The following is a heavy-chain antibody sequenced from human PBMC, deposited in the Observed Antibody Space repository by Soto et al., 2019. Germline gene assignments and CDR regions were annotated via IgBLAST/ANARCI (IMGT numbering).Heavy chain of an antibody. V-gene: IGHV4-4*07. CDR3: ARDSPSSGRSFDL. D-gene: IGHD1-26*01. CDR2: IFHTGAT. CDR1: GVSITSNY. Sequence: QVHLKESGPGLVKPSETLSLTCNVSGVSITSNYWNWVRQPAGKRREWIGRIFHTGATNVNSNLRSRVIMSIDTSKNQCSLKLRPVTAADTAVYYCARDSPSSGRSFDLWGQGILVTVSS. J-gene: IGHJ4*02.